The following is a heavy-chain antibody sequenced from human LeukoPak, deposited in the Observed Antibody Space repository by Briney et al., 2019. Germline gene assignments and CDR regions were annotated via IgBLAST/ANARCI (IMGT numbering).Heavy chain of an antibody. CDR3: ARVEMAAYFDY. V-gene: IGHV3-20*04. CDR1: GFTFNNYW. J-gene: IGHJ4*02. D-gene: IGHD5-24*01. Sequence: GGSLRLSCEASGFTFNNYWMSWVCQAPGKGLEWVSGINWNGGSTGYADSVKGRFTISRDNAKNSLYLQMNSLRAEDTALYYCARVEMAAYFDYWGQGTLVTVSS. CDR2: INWNGGST.